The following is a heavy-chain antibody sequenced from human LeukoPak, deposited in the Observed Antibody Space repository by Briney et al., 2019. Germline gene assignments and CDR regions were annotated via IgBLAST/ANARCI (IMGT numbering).Heavy chain of an antibody. CDR3: ARGSGYFLDFDY. V-gene: IGHV3-23*01. D-gene: IGHD3-22*01. J-gene: IGHJ4*02. CDR1: GFNFANHA. CDR2: ISGGGDIT. Sequence: GGSLRLSCAASGFNFANHAMSWVRQTPGKGLEWVSAISGGGDITYYADSVKGRFTISRDSSKNTLYLQMNSLRAEDTAVYYCARGSGYFLDFDYWGQGTLVTVSS.